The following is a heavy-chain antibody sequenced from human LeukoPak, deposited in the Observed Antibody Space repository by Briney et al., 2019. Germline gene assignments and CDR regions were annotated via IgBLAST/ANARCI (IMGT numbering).Heavy chain of an antibody. CDR3: ARERSDFGDYRHNCFDP. Sequence: ASVKASCKASGYTFTGYYMHWVRQAPGQGLEWMGWINPNNGVTKYAQKFQGRVTMTRDTSVTTAYMDLSRLRSDDTAVYYCARERSDFGDYRHNCFDPWGQGTLVTVSS. CDR2: INPNNGVT. CDR1: GYTFTGYY. J-gene: IGHJ5*02. V-gene: IGHV1-2*02. D-gene: IGHD4-17*01.